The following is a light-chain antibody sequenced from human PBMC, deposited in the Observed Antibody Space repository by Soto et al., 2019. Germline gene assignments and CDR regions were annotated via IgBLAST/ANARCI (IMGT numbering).Light chain of an antibody. CDR3: QKYNVAPWT. V-gene: IGKV1-27*01. Sequence: DIQMTQSPSSLSASVGDRVTITCRASQGISNYFAWYQQRPGKVPKLLIYAASTLQSGVPSRFSGSGSGTDFTLTISSLQPEDVATYYCQKYNVAPWTFGQGIKVEIK. CDR1: QGISNY. CDR2: AAS. J-gene: IGKJ1*01.